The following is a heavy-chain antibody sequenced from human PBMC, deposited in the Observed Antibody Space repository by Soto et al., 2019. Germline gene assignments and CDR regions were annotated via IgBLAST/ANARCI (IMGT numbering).Heavy chain of an antibody. V-gene: IGHV1-69*02. D-gene: IGHD5-12*01. CDR1: GGTFSSYT. CDR3: AGPLRDSGYETRGD. Sequence: QVQLVQSGAEVQKPASSVKVSCKASGGTFSSYTISWVRQAPGQGLEWMGRIIPILGIANYAQKFQGRVTITADKSTSTAYMELSSVRSEDTAVYYCAGPLRDSGYETRGDWGQGTLVTVSS. J-gene: IGHJ4*02. CDR2: IIPILGIA.